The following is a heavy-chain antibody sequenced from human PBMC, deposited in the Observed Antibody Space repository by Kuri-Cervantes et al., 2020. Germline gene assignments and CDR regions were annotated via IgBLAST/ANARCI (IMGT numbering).Heavy chain of an antibody. CDR3: AFRGIAAAGMTAASRAYYYYGMDV. J-gene: IGHJ6*02. D-gene: IGHD6-13*01. CDR2: INHSGST. V-gene: IGHV4-34*01. CDR1: GGSFSGYY. Sequence: SETLSLTCAVYGGSFSGYYWSWIRQPPGKGLEWIGEINHSGSTNYNPSLKSRVTIPVDTPKNQFSLKLSSVTAADTAVYYCAFRGIAAAGMTAASRAYYYYGMDVWGQGTTVTVSS.